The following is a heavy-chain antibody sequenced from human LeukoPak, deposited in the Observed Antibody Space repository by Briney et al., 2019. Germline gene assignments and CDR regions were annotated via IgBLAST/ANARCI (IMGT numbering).Heavy chain of an antibody. J-gene: IGHJ4*02. CDR3: ARDVVVAATTNYPPVDYFDY. CDR2: IYTSGST. CDR1: GGSISSYY. V-gene: IGHV4-4*07. D-gene: IGHD2-15*01. Sequence: SETLSLTCTVSGGSISSYYWSWIRQPAGKGLEGIWRIYTSGSTNYNPSLKRRGTMSVDTCNNQFSLKLSSVPAADTAVYYCARDVVVAATTNYPPVDYFDYWGQGTLVTVSS.